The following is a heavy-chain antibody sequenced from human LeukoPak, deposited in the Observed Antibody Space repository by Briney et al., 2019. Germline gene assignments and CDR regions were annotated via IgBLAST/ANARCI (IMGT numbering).Heavy chain of an antibody. V-gene: IGHV4-39*01. J-gene: IGHJ4*02. CDR3: ARHGYCTNGVCYPPDY. CDR1: GGSISRSSYY. D-gene: IGHD2-8*01. CDR2: IYYSGST. Sequence: SETLSLTCTVSGGSISRSSYYWGWIRQPPGKGLEWIGSIYYSGSTYYNPSLKSRVTISVDTSKNQFSLKLSSVTAADTAVYYCARHGYCTNGVCYPPDYWGQGTLVTASS.